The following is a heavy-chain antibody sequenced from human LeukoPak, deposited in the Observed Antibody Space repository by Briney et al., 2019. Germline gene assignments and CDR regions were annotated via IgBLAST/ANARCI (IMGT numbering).Heavy chain of an antibody. CDR2: IYSGGGT. Sequence: GGSLRLFCAASGFTVSSNYMSWVRQAPGKGLEWVSVIYSGGGTYYADSVKGRSAISRDNSKNTLYLQMNSLRAEDTAVYYCARGKVAVAGTCDYWGQGTLVTVSS. CDR3: ARGKVAVAGTCDY. V-gene: IGHV3-66*01. CDR1: GFTVSSNY. D-gene: IGHD6-19*01. J-gene: IGHJ4*02.